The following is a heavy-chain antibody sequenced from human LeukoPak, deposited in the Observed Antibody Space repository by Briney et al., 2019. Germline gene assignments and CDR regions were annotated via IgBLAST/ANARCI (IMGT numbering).Heavy chain of an antibody. V-gene: IGHV3-30-3*02. D-gene: IGHD4-11*01. CDR2: ISYDGSNK. CDR3: AKFHSNYVAGDRGCLDY. Sequence: GGSLRLSCAASGFTFSTYAMHWVRQAPGKGPEWVAVISYDGSNKYYADSVKGRFTISRDNSKNTLYLQMNSLRAEDTAVYYCAKFHSNYVAGDRGCLDYWGQGTLVTVSS. J-gene: IGHJ4*02. CDR1: GFTFSTYA.